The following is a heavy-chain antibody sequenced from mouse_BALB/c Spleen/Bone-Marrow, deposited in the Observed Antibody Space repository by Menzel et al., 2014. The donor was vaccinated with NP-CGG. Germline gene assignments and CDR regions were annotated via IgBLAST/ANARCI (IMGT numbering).Heavy chain of an antibody. J-gene: IGHJ3*01. CDR3: ARPLYDGYYVAY. CDR2: ISNGGGST. V-gene: IGHV5-12*02. Sequence: EVQVVESGGGFVQPGGSLKLSCATSGFTFSDYYMYWVRQTPEKRLEWVAYISNGGGSTYYPDTVKGRFTISRDNAKNTLYLQMSRLKSEDTAMYYCARPLYDGYYVAYWGQGTLVTVSA. CDR1: GFTFSDYY. D-gene: IGHD2-3*01.